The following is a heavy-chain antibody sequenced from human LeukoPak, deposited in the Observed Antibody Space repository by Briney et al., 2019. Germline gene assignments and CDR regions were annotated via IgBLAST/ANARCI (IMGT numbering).Heavy chain of an antibody. CDR3: ARARVYCSSTSCQRIRSDGAFDI. D-gene: IGHD2-2*01. CDR2: ISFDGSNK. V-gene: IGHV3-30-3*01. J-gene: IGHJ3*02. CDR1: GFTFNTYA. Sequence: GGSLRLSCAASGFTFNTYAMHWVRQTPGKGLEWVAVISFDGSNKFYAEFVEGRFTIARDNAKNSLYLQMNSLRAEDTAVYYCARARVYCSSTSCQRIRSDGAFDIWGQGTMVTVSS.